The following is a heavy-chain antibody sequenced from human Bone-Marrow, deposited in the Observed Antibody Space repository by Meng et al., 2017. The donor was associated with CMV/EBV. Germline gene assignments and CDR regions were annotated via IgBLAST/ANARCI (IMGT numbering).Heavy chain of an antibody. CDR3: AGLRLIDY. D-gene: IGHD5-12*01. J-gene: IGHJ4*02. Sequence: SLRLSGSASGFTFSSYAMHWVRQAPGKGLEWVAFISYDGSRKNYADSVKGRFSISRDNSKTTLYLQMNSLTADDTAVYHCAGLRLIDYWGQGTLVTVSS. CDR2: ISYDGSRK. V-gene: IGHV3-30-3*01. CDR1: GFTFSSYA.